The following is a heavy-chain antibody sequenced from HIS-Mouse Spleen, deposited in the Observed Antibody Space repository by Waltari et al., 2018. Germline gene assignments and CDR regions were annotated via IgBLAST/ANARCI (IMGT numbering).Heavy chain of an antibody. CDR1: GGSISSSSYY. V-gene: IGHV4-39*07. J-gene: IGHJ2*01. D-gene: IGHD6-13*01. CDR2: IDYSRTT. CDR3: AREIPYSSSWYDWYFDL. Sequence: QLQLQESGPGLVKPSETLSLTCTVSGGSISSSSYYWGWIRQPPGKGLEWIGGIDYSRTTSANPSLKGRVTISVDTSKNQFSLKLGSVTAADRAVYYWAREIPYSSSWYDWYFDLWGRGTLVTVSS.